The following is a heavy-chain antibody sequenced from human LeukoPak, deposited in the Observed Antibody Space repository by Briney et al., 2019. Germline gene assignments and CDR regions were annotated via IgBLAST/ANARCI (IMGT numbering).Heavy chain of an antibody. J-gene: IGHJ4*02. CDR1: GFTFSSYS. CDR2: ISSSSSTI. Sequence: GGSLRLSCATSGFTFSSYSMNWVRQAPGKGLEWISYISSSSSTIYYTDSVKGRFTISRDNAKNSLYLQMNSLRAEDTAVYYCAREAEGFSIFDYWGQGTLVTVSS. D-gene: IGHD3-3*01. CDR3: AREAEGFSIFDY. V-gene: IGHV3-48*01.